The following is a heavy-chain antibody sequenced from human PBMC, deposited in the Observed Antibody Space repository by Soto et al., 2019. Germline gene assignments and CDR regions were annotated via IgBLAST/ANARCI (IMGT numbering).Heavy chain of an antibody. CDR1: GGSVSSGSYY. V-gene: IGHV4-61*01. CDR3: ARGGGNLGGNLIFDY. D-gene: IGHD3-16*01. Sequence: KTSETLSLTCTVSGGSVSSGSYYWSWIRQPPGKGLEWIGYSYYSGSTNYNPSLKSRGTISVDRSKNQYYLKFSSVTAADAAVYYCARGGGNLGGNLIFDYWGQGTLITLSS. J-gene: IGHJ4*02. CDR2: SYYSGST.